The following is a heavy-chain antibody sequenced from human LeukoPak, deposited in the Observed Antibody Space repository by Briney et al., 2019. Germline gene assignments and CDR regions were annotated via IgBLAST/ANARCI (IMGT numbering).Heavy chain of an antibody. V-gene: IGHV3-53*01. CDR2: IYADGNT. D-gene: IGHD4-17*01. CDR3: ARDSYGDANFDS. J-gene: IGHJ4*02. CDR1: GFLVNTNY. Sequence: GGSLRLSCAASGFLVNTNYMTWVRQAPGRGLEWVSFIYADGNTYYADSLKGRFTISRDISKNAVYLQMNSLRAEDTAVYYCARDSYGDANFDSWGQGTLVTVSS.